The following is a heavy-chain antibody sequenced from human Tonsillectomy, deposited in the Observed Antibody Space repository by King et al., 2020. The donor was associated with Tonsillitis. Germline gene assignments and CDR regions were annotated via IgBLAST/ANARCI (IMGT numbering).Heavy chain of an antibody. D-gene: IGHD3/OR15-3a*01. V-gene: IGHV1-18*04. CDR3: ARERGRENSDFYTDSFDI. J-gene: IGHJ3*02. CDR2: ISAYNGIT. Sequence: QLVQSGAEVKKPGASVKVSCKASGYTFSTYGISWVRQAPGQGLEWMGWISAYNGITNSAQKLQDRVTMTTDTSTSTAYMELRSLRSDDTAVYYCARERGRENSDFYTDSFDIWGQGTMVTVSS. CDR1: GYTFSTYG.